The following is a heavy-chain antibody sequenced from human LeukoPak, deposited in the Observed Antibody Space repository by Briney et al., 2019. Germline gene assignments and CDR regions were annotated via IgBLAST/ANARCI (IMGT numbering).Heavy chain of an antibody. D-gene: IGHD3-22*01. J-gene: IGHJ5*01. CDR2: SHPINSDT. Sequence: GESLKISCKGSGFNFTAYWIAWVRQMPGKGLEWMGISHPINSDTKYSPSFQGQVTISADKSSSTAYLQWNSLKASDTAMYYCASHQYYYDSSGNYGWFDSWGQGTLATVSS. CDR3: ASHQYYYDSSGNYGWFDS. CDR1: GFNFTAYW. V-gene: IGHV5-51*01.